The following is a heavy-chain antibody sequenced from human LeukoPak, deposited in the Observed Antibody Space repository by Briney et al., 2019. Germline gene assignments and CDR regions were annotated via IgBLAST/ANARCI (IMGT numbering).Heavy chain of an antibody. V-gene: IGHV3-9*01. D-gene: IGHD6-13*01. CDR2: ISWNSGSI. CDR1: GFTFDDYA. J-gene: IGHJ4*02. Sequence: PGGSLRLSCAASGFTFDDYAMHWVRQAPGTGLEWGSGISWNSGSIGYADSVKGRFTISRDNAKNSLYLQMSSLRAEDTALYYCAKDLIAAAGNYYFDYWGQGTLVTVSS. CDR3: AKDLIAAAGNYYFDY.